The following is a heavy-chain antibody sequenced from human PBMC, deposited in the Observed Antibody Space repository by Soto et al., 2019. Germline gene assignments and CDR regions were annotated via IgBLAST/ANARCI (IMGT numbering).Heavy chain of an antibody. D-gene: IGHD3-10*01. CDR2: ISGGGDTT. CDR1: GFTFNNYA. CDR3: AKGRGGSGSLTPRVDF. V-gene: IGHV3-23*01. J-gene: IGHJ4*02. Sequence: EVQLLESGGGLVQPGGSLRLSCAASGFTFNNYAMTWVRQAPGKGLEWVSAISGGGDTTSYADSVKGRFTVSRDGSKNTLYLQMSSLRAEDTALYCAKGRGGSGSLTPRVDFWGQGTLVTVSS.